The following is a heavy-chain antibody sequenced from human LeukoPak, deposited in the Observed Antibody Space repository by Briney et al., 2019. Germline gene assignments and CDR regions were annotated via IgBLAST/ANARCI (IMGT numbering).Heavy chain of an antibody. Sequence: RASVKVSYKASGYTFTSYDINWVRQATGQRLEWMGWVNPDSGSTGYAQKFQGRVTMTRNTSISTAYMELSSLRFEDTAVYYCATGFLYSALFDPWGQGTLVTVSS. CDR1: GYTFTSYD. D-gene: IGHD3-10*02. J-gene: IGHJ5*02. V-gene: IGHV1-8*01. CDR3: ATGFLYSALFDP. CDR2: VNPDSGST.